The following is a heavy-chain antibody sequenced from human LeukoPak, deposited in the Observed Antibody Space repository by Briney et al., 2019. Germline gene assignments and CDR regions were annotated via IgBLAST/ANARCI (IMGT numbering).Heavy chain of an antibody. CDR2: INHSGST. J-gene: IGHJ1*01. CDR1: GGSFSGYY. D-gene: IGHD3-3*01. CDR3: ARGLPGCTFFGH. Sequence: SETLSLTCAVYGGSFSGYYWSWIRQPPGKGLEWIGEINHSGSTNCNPSLKSRVTMSVETSKNQFSLRLSSVTAADTAVYYCARGLPGCTFFGHWGQGNLVTVSS. V-gene: IGHV4-34*01.